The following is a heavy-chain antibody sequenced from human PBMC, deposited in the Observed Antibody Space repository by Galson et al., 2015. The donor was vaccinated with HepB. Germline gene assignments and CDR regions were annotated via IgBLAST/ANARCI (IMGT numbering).Heavy chain of an antibody. CDR1: GYTFTSYA. CDR2: INTNTGNP. J-gene: IGHJ6*02. Sequence: SVKVSCKASGYTFTSYAMNWVRQAPGQGLEWMGWINTNTGNPTYAQGFTGRFVFSLDTSVSTAYLQISSLKAEDTAVYYCARVFDGRWFGDYYYGMDVWGQGTMVTVSS. V-gene: IGHV7-4-1*02. D-gene: IGHD3-10*01. CDR3: ARVFDGRWFGDYYYGMDV.